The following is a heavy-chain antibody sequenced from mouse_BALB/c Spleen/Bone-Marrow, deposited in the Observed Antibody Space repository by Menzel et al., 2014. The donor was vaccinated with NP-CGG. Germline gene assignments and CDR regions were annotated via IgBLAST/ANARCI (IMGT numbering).Heavy chain of an antibody. J-gene: IGHJ2*01. CDR2: IYPFNGGT. Sequence: VQLQQPGPELVKSGTSVKISCKASGYTFTDYNMHCVKQSHGKSLEWIGYIYPFNGGTDYNQKFKSKATMTVDKSSSXEYMELRNLTSEDSAVYYCARSSYFDYWGQGTTLTVSS. CDR3: ARSSYFDY. CDR1: GYTFTDYN. V-gene: IGHV1S29*02. D-gene: IGHD1-1*01.